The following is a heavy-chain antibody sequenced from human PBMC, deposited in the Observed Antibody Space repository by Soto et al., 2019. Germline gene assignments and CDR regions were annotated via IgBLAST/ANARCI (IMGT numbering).Heavy chain of an antibody. J-gene: IGHJ4*02. Sequence: GAPVQVSCKASGYTFTGYYMHWVRQAPGQPLEWMGWINPNSGGTNYAQKFQGWVTMTRDTSISTAYMDLSRLRSDDTAVYYCARSGEVLRHFDWDFDYWGQGTLVTVSS. CDR3: ARSGEVLRHFDWDFDY. V-gene: IGHV1-2*04. CDR2: INPNSGGT. CDR1: GYTFTGYY. D-gene: IGHD3-9*01.